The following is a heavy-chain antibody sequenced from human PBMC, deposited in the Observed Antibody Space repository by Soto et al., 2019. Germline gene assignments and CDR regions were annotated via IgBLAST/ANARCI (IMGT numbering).Heavy chain of an antibody. V-gene: IGHV1-2*02. CDR2: INPNSGGT. CDR3: ARGRTSGNFDY. J-gene: IGHJ4*02. CDR1: GYTFTVYY. D-gene: IGHD1-26*01. Sequence: ASVTVYCTGSGYTFTVYYMHWVRQAPGQGLEWMGWINPNSGGTNYAQKFQGRVTMTRDTSISTAYMELSRLRSDDTAVYYCARGRTSGNFDYWGQGTLVTSPQ.